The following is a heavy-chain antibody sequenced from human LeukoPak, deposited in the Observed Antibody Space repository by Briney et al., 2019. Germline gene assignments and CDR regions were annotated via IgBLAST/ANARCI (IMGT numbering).Heavy chain of an antibody. V-gene: IGHV3-21*01. CDR2: ISSSSSYI. J-gene: IGHJ4*02. D-gene: IGHD6-19*01. CDR3: ARGGVGGWFRYYFDY. CDR1: GFTFSSYN. Sequence: PGESLRLSCAASGFTFSSYNMNWVRQAPGKGLEWVSSISSSSSYIYYADSVKGRFTISRDNAKNSLYLQMNSLRAEDTAVYFCARGGVGGWFRYYFDYWGQGTLVTVSS.